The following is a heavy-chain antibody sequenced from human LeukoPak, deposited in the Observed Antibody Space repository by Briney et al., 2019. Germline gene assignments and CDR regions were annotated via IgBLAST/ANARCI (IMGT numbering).Heavy chain of an antibody. CDR2: ISSSGSTI. V-gene: IGHV3-48*03. Sequence: GGSLRLSCAASGFTFSSYEMNWVCQAPGKGLEWVSYISSSGSTIYYADSVKGRFTISRDNAKNSLYLQMNSLRAEDTAVYYCARDGQWLVEDYFDYWGQGTLVTVSS. CDR1: GFTFSSYE. J-gene: IGHJ4*02. CDR3: ARDGQWLVEDYFDY. D-gene: IGHD6-19*01.